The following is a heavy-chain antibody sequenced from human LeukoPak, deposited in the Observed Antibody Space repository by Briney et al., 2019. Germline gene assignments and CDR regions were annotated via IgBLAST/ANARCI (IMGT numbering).Heavy chain of an antibody. V-gene: IGHV3-23*01. CDR3: AKDGGEYYDILTGYYPRLYYMDV. D-gene: IGHD3-9*01. Sequence: GGSLRLSCAASGFTVSSNYMSWVRQAPGKGLEWVSAISGSGGSTCYADSVKGRFTISRDNSKNTLYLQMNSLRAEDTAVYYCAKDGGEYYDILTGYYPRLYYMDVWGKGTTVTISS. CDR1: GFTVSSNY. CDR2: ISGSGGST. J-gene: IGHJ6*03.